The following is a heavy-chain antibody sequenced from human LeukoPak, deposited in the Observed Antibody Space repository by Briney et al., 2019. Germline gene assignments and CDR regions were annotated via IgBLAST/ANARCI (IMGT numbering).Heavy chain of an antibody. CDR3: ARGPRALRFLEWLLPFDY. V-gene: IGHV4-59*12. Sequence: SETLSLTCTVSGGSISSYYWSWIRQPPGKGLEWIGYIYYSGGTNYNPSLKSRVTISVDTSKNQFSLKLSSVTAADTAVYYCARGPRALRFLEWLLPFDYWGQGTLVTVSS. CDR2: IYYSGGT. CDR1: GGSISSYY. D-gene: IGHD3-3*01. J-gene: IGHJ4*02.